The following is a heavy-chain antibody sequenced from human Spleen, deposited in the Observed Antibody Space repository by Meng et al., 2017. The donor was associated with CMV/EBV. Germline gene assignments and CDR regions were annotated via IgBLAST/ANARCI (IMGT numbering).Heavy chain of an antibody. V-gene: IGHV3-30*02. Sequence: GESLKISCAASGFSFNAYGMHWVRQAPGKGLEWVAFIRHDGRKDDYGDSVKGRFIIARDNSKNTLYLQTNSLRVEDTAVYYCANLMNSYSASVFGHGMDVWGQGTTVTVSS. CDR2: IRHDGRKD. J-gene: IGHJ6*02. D-gene: IGHD1-26*01. CDR3: ANLMNSYSASVFGHGMDV. CDR1: GFSFNAYG.